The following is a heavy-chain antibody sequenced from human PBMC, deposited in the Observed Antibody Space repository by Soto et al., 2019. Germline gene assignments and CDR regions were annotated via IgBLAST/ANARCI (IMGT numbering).Heavy chain of an antibody. CDR2: FRTGGDGGTT. V-gene: IGHV3-23*01. J-gene: IGHJ4*02. Sequence: LRLSCAASGFTFSSYAMSWVRQAPGKGLEWVSGFRTGGDGGTTYYADSVKGRFTISRDNSKNTLFLQMNSLRPEDTAIYYCAKKVNSGPGSQYFDYWGQGTLVTVSS. D-gene: IGHD3-10*01. CDR1: GFTFSSYA. CDR3: AKKVNSGPGSQYFDY.